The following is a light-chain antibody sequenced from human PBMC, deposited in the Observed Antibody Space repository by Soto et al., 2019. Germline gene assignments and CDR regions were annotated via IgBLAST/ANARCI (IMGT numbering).Light chain of an antibody. Sequence: DIQMTQSPSSLSASVGDRVTITCLASHDIGNYLNWYQQKPGKAPKLLIYYASNLETGVSSRFSGSGSGTDFTLTISILQHEDIATYFCQHYENLPRFIFGPGTKVDIK. V-gene: IGKV1-33*01. J-gene: IGKJ3*01. CDR1: HDIGNY. CDR2: YAS. CDR3: QHYENLPRFI.